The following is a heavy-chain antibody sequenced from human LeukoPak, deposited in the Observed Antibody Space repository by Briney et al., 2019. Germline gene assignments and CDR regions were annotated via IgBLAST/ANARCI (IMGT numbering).Heavy chain of an antibody. J-gene: IGHJ4*02. CDR2: ISYDGSNK. Sequence: GGSLRLSCAASGFTFSSYGMHWVRQAPGKGLEWVAVISYDGSNKYYADSVKGRFTISRDNSKNTLYLQMNSLRAEDTAVYYCAKDSERIAVASTFFHWGQGTLVTVSS. CDR3: AKDSERIAVASTFFH. D-gene: IGHD6-19*01. CDR1: GFTFSSYG. V-gene: IGHV3-30*18.